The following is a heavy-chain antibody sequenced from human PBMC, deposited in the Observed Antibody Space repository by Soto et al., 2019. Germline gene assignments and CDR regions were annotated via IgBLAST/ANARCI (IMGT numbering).Heavy chain of an antibody. V-gene: IGHV3-74*01. CDR3: ARDPSFYGEYGY. D-gene: IGHD4-17*01. Sequence: GGALRLSCAASGFTFSIYWMHWVLQAPGKGLAWVSRINSHGSRKSYADYVTGRLNISRDNAKNKLYMPMNSLRAQDTAVHYCARDPSFYGEYGYWGQGTLVTVSS. CDR2: INSHGSRK. J-gene: IGHJ4*02. CDR1: GFTFSIYW.